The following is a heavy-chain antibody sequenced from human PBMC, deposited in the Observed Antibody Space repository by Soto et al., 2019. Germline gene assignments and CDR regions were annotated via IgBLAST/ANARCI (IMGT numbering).Heavy chain of an antibody. Sequence: QVQLVESGGGVVQPGTSLRLSCAPSGFTFRDYGMHWVRQAPGEGLEWVAVISYDGSNKHYADSVKGRFTISRDNSKNTLYLQMNSLRDADTAVYYCAKDARALPLTWGQGTLVIVSS. CDR3: AKDARALPLT. V-gene: IGHV3-30*18. CDR2: ISYDGSNK. J-gene: IGHJ4*02. D-gene: IGHD1-26*01. CDR1: GFTFRDYG.